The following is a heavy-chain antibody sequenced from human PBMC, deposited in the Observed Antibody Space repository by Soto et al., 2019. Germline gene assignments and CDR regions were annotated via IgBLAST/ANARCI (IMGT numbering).Heavy chain of an antibody. CDR3: ARVDYYDSSGYYYYYGMDV. D-gene: IGHD3-22*01. Sequence: SLCLAGPVSGGSISSGGYYGSWIRQHPGKGLEWIGYIYYSGITYYNPSLKSRVTVSVDTSKNQFSLKLSSVTAADTAVYYCARVDYYDSSGYYYYYGMDVWGQGTTVTVSS. CDR2: IYYSGIT. V-gene: IGHV4-31*03. CDR1: GGSISSGGYY. J-gene: IGHJ6*02.